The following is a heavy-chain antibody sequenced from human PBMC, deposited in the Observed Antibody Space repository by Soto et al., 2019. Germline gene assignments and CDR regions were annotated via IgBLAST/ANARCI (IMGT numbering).Heavy chain of an antibody. V-gene: IGHV3-23*01. CDR1: GFTFSSYA. D-gene: IGHD5-12*01. CDR3: AKDLEYSGYAADAFDI. J-gene: IGHJ3*02. CDR2: ISGSGGST. Sequence: PGGSLRLSCAASGFTFSSYAMSWVRQAPGKGLEWVSAISGSGGSTYYADSVKGRFTISRDNSKNTLYLQMNSLRAEDTAVYYCAKDLEYSGYAADAFDIWGQGTMVTVSS.